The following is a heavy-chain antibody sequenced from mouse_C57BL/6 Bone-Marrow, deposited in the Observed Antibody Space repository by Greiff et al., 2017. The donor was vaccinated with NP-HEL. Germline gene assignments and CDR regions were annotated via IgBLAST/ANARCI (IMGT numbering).Heavy chain of an antibody. V-gene: IGHV2-3*01. Sequence: VQRVESGPGLVAPSQSLSITCTVSGFSLTSYGVSWVRQPPGKGLEWLGVIWGDGGTTYHSALISRLGIRTVNSTNQAAFKLNSLQTDDTATYYCAPSYGTGGMDYWGQGTSVTVSA. CDR2: IWGDGGT. CDR1: GFSLTSYG. J-gene: IGHJ4*01. D-gene: IGHD1-1*01. CDR3: APSYGTGGMDY.